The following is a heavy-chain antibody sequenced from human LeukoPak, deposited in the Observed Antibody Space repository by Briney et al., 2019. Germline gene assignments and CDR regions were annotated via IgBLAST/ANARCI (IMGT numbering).Heavy chain of an antibody. D-gene: IGHD2-21*02. V-gene: IGHV1-2*02. CDR3: ARGYCSGDCFTLLDY. Sequence: EASVKVSCKASGYMFTGYYMHWVRQAPGQGLEWMGWINPNSGGTNYAQKFQGRVTMTRDTSISTAYMELSSLRSDDTAVYYCARGYCSGDCFTLLDYWGQGTLVTVSS. CDR2: INPNSGGT. CDR1: GYMFTGYY. J-gene: IGHJ4*02.